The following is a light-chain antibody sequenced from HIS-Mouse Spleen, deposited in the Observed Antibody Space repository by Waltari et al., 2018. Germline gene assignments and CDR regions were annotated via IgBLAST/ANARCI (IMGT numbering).Light chain of an antibody. V-gene: IGLV2-8*01. Sequence: QSALTQPPSASGSPGQSVTISCTGTSSDVGVYNYVSWYQQHPGKAPKLMIYEVSKRPSGVPDRFPGSKSGNTASLTVSGLQAEDEADYYCSSYAGSNNFDVVFGGGTKLTVL. J-gene: IGLJ2*01. CDR3: SSYAGSNNFDVV. CDR1: SSDVGVYNY. CDR2: EVS.